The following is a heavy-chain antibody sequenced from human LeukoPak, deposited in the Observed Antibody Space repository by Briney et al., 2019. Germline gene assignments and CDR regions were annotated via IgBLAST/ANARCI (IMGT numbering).Heavy chain of an antibody. CDR2: INPNSGGT. CDR1: GYTFTGYY. D-gene: IGHD3-10*01. Sequence: ASVKVSCKASGYTFTGYYMHWVRQAPGQGLEWMGWINPNSGGTNYAQKFQGRVTMTRDTSISTAYMELSRLRSDDTAVYYCARDLQVVRGIPDAFDIWGQGTMVTVSS. J-gene: IGHJ3*02. CDR3: ARDLQVVRGIPDAFDI. V-gene: IGHV1-2*02.